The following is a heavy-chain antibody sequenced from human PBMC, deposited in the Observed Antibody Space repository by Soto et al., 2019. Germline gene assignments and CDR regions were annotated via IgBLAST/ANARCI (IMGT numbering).Heavy chain of an antibody. V-gene: IGHV3-30-3*01. CDR3: ARDMEGSSSWQSNYCYDYGMDV. D-gene: IGHD6-13*01. J-gene: IGHJ6*02. CDR2: ISYDGSNK. CDR1: GFTFSSYA. Sequence: LSLTCAASGFTFSSYAMHWVRQAPGKGLEWVAVISYDGSNKYYADSVKGRFTISRDNSQNTLYLQMNSLRAEDTAVYYCARDMEGSSSWQSNYCYDYGMDVWGQGTTVTVSS.